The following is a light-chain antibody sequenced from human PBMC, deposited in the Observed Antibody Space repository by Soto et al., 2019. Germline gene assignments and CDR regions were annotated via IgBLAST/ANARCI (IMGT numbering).Light chain of an antibody. J-gene: IGKJ2*01. CDR2: GAS. CDR1: QSVSSSY. CDR3: LQYGTSPPYT. Sequence: EIVLTQSPGTLSLSPGERATLSCRASQSVSSSYLAWYQQKPGQAPRLLIYGASSRATGIPDRFSGSGSGTDFTLTISRLEPEDFAVYYCLQYGTSPPYTFGQGTNLEIK. V-gene: IGKV3-20*01.